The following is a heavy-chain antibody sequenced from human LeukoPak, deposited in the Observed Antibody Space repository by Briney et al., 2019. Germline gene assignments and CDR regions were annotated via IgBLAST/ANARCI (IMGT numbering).Heavy chain of an antibody. V-gene: IGHV4-39*01. J-gene: IGHJ4*02. CDR1: GGSISSSSCY. CDR2: IYYSGST. CDR3: ARREVGATLGFDY. Sequence: SETLSLTCTVSGGSISSSSCYWGWIRQPPGKGLEWIGSIYYSGSTYYNPSLKSRVTISVDTSKNQFSLKLSSVTAADTAVYYCARREVGATLGFDYWGQGTLVTVSS. D-gene: IGHD1-26*01.